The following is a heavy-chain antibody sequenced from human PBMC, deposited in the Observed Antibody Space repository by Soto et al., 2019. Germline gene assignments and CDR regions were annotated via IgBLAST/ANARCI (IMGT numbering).Heavy chain of an antibody. CDR2: IYYSGST. Sequence: QLQLQESGPGLVKPSETLSLTCTVSGGSISSSSYYWGWIRQPPGKGLEWIGSIYYSGSTYYNPSLKSRVTISVDTSKNQFSLKLSSVTAADTAVYYCGGSTRTYFDWSEDYWGQGTLVTVSS. D-gene: IGHD3-9*01. J-gene: IGHJ4*02. CDR1: GGSISSSSYY. V-gene: IGHV4-39*01. CDR3: GGSTRTYFDWSEDY.